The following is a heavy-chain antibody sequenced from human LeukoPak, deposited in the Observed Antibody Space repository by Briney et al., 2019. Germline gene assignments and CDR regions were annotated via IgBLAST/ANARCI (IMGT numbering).Heavy chain of an antibody. J-gene: IGHJ4*02. CDR2: IYTSGST. CDR3: ARSARDYDSSGYYYVYFDY. V-gene: IGHV4-4*07. D-gene: IGHD3-22*01. CDR1: GGSTSSYY. Sequence: PSETLSLTCTVSGGSTSSYYWSWIRQPAGKGLEWIGRIYTSGSTNYNPSLKSRVTMSVDTSKNQFSLKLSSVTAADTAVYYCARSARDYDSSGYYYVYFDYWGQGTLVTVSS.